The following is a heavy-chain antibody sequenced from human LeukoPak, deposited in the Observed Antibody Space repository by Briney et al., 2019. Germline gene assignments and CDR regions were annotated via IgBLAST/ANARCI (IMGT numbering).Heavy chain of an antibody. CDR3: ARAALIVVVPAAMDNWFDP. V-gene: IGHV3-33*01. CDR2: IWYDGSNK. D-gene: IGHD2-2*01. CDR1: GFTFSSYG. J-gene: IGHJ5*02. Sequence: PGGSLRLSCAAPGFTFSSYGMHWVRQAPGKGLEWVAVIWYDGSNKYYADSVKGRFTISRDNSKNTLYLQMNSLRAEDTAVYYCARAALIVVVPAAMDNWFDPWGQGTLVTVSS.